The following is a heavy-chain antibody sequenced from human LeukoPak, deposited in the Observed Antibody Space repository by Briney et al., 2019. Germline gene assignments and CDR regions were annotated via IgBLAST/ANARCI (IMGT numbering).Heavy chain of an antibody. J-gene: IGHJ4*02. CDR1: GFTFSAYG. Sequence: GGSLRLSCVASGFTFSAYGMHRVRQAPGKGLEYVSAINTNGGSTYYANSVKGRFTISRDNSRSTLYLQMGSLRTEDMAVYYCAREGCYGESDYWGQGTLVTVSS. D-gene: IGHD3-16*01. CDR2: INTNGGST. V-gene: IGHV3-64*01. CDR3: AREGCYGESDY.